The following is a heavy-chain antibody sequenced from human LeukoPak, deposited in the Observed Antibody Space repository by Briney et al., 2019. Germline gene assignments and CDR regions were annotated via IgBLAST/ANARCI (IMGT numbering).Heavy chain of an antibody. CDR2: ISAYNGNT. Sequence: ASLKVSGKASDSPFTSSGTSWGPKAPGQGLGWLGWISAYNGNTNYAQKPQSRDTTTADTSTSTAYMELRRLRSDHTAVYYCARIVVVPAAPPDDIWGQGTMVTVS. CDR1: DSPFTSSG. CDR3: ARIVVVPAAPPDDI. J-gene: IGHJ3*02. D-gene: IGHD2-2*01. V-gene: IGHV1-18*01.